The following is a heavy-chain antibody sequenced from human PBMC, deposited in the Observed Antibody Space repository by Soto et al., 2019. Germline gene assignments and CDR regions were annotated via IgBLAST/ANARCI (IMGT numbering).Heavy chain of an antibody. CDR2: ISYDGSNK. V-gene: IGHV3-30-3*01. CDR1: GFTFSSYA. J-gene: IGHJ5*02. D-gene: IGHD2-21*02. CDR3: ELLGNWFDP. Sequence: QVQLVESGGGVVQPGRSLRLSCAASGFTFSSYAMHWVRQAPGKGLEWVAVISYDGSNKYYADSVKGRFTISRDNSKNTLYLQMNSLRAEDTAVYYCELLGNWFDPWGQGTLVTVSS.